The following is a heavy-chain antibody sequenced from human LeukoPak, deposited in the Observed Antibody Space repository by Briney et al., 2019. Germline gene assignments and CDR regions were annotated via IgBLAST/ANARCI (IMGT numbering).Heavy chain of an antibody. V-gene: IGHV5-51*01. D-gene: IGHD2-21*02. Sequence: GESLKISCKGSGYSFTTYWIAWVRQMPGKGLEWMGIIYPGGSDTRYSPSFQGQVTISADKSISTAYLQWSSLKASDTAMYYCARSYCGGDCYFGWFDPWGQGTLVTVSS. CDR2: IYPGGSDT. CDR1: GYSFTTYW. J-gene: IGHJ5*02. CDR3: ARSYCGGDCYFGWFDP.